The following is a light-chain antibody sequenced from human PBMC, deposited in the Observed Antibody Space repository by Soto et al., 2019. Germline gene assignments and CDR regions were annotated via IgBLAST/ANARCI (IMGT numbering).Light chain of an antibody. V-gene: IGKV3-20*01. Sequence: EMLLTQSPCTLSLSPGERATLSCRASQSFSITYLAWYQQKPGQATRLLICGASSRATGIPDRFSGSGSGKDFTITISRLAHGDFAVYYCQQYGSSWTFGQGTKVDIK. CDR3: QQYGSSWT. CDR1: QSFSITY. CDR2: GAS. J-gene: IGKJ1*01.